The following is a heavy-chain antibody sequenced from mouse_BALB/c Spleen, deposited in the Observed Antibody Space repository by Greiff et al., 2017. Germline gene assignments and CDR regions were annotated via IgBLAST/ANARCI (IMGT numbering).Heavy chain of an antibody. CDR2: IYPGSGST. CDR1: GYTFTSYW. V-gene: IGHV1S22*01. Sequence: LQQPGSELVRPGASVKLSCKASGYTFTSYWMHWVKQRPGQGLEWIGNIYPGSGSTNYDEKFKSKATLTVDTSSSTAYMQLSSLTSEDSAVYYCTSGLYYYGSSYFDYWGQGTTLTVSS. CDR3: TSGLYYYGSSYFDY. J-gene: IGHJ2*01. D-gene: IGHD1-1*01.